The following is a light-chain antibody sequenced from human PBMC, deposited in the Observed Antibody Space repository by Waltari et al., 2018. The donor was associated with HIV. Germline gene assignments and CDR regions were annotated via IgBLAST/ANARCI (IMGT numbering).Light chain of an antibody. Sequence: SVLTQPPSASGTPGQRVTISCSGSNSNIGSNTVNWYQQVPGMAPKLVIYGNNQRPPGVSDRFSGSKSGTSASLAISGLQSEDEADYYCAAWDDSLNGQGVFGTGTRVTVL. J-gene: IGLJ1*01. CDR3: AAWDDSLNGQGV. CDR2: GNN. CDR1: NSNIGSNT. V-gene: IGLV1-44*01.